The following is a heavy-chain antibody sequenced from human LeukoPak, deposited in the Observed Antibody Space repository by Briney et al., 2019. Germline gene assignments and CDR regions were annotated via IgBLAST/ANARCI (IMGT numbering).Heavy chain of an antibody. V-gene: IGHV6-1*01. Sequence: SQTLSLTCAISGDSVSSNSVTWNWIRQSPSRGLEWLVRTYYRSTWYNDYAVSVRGRITVNPDTSKNQFSLHLNSVTPEDTAVYYCARRLTQYDCFDPWGQGILVTVSS. CDR2: TYYRSTWYN. D-gene: IGHD2-2*01. CDR1: GDSVSSNSVT. CDR3: ARRLTQYDCFDP. J-gene: IGHJ5*02.